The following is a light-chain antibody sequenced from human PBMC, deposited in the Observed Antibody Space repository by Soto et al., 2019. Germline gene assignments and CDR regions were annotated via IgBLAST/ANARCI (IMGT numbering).Light chain of an antibody. Sequence: ELVLAQSPGTVSLSPGERATLSCRASQSVSSSYLAWYQQKPGQAPRLLIYYISTRATGIPARFSGSGSGTEFTLTINSLQSEDSAVYYCQQHNQWPITFGQGTRLEIK. V-gene: IGKV3D-20*02. CDR1: QSVSSSY. J-gene: IGKJ5*01. CDR2: YIS. CDR3: QQHNQWPIT.